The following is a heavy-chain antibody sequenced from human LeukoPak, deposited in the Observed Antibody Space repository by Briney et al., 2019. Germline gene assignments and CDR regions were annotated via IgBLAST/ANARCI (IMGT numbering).Heavy chain of an antibody. CDR1: GYTFTNYY. D-gene: IGHD3-3*01. CDR3: ARHSSRGQYYAFDF. CDR2: IVPMIGIV. J-gene: IGHJ4*02. Sequence: GASVKVSCKASGYTFTNYYMHWVRQAPGQGPEWMGRIVPMIGIVNYAQKFQGRVTITADKSTNTAYMELNNLRFEDTAVYFCARHSSRGQYYAFDFWGQGALVTVSP. V-gene: IGHV1-69*02.